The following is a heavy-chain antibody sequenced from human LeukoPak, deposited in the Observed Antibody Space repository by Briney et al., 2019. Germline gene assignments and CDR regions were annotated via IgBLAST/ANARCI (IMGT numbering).Heavy chain of an antibody. CDR1: GFTFSSYA. Sequence: PGGSLRLSCAASGFTFSSYAMSWVRQTPGKGLEWVSAISGSGGGTYYADSVKGRFTISRDNSKNTLYLQMNSLRAEDTAVYYCAKDREYYGSGSYHRPINWFDPWGQGTPVTVSS. CDR2: ISGSGGGT. V-gene: IGHV3-23*01. CDR3: AKDREYYGSGSYHRPINWFDP. D-gene: IGHD3-10*01. J-gene: IGHJ5*02.